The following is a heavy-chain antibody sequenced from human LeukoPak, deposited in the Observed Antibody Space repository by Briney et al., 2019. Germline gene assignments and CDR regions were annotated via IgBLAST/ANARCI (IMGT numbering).Heavy chain of an antibody. CDR3: ARDNGGLGGYDHFYYYGLDV. V-gene: IGHV1-69*13. D-gene: IGHD5-12*01. CDR1: GVTFSTYA. CDR2: IIPIFGTA. J-gene: IGHJ6*04. Sequence: ASVKVSCKASGVTFSTYAINWVRQAPGQGLEWMGGIIPIFGTANYAQKFQGRVTITADESTSTAYVELSSLRCEDTAMYYCARDNGGLGGYDHFYYYGLDVWGKGTTVTVSS.